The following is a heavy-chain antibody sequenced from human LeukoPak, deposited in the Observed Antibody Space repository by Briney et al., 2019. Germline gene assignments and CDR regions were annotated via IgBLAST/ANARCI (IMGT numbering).Heavy chain of an antibody. D-gene: IGHD2-15*01. V-gene: IGHV4-34*01. J-gene: IGHJ4*02. CDR1: GGSFSGYY. CDR3: ASKKRYCSGGSCYFHYFDY. Sequence: SETLSPTCAVYGGSFSGYYWSWIRQPPGKGLEWIGEINHSGSTNYNPSLKSRVTISVDTSKNQFSLKLSSVTAADTAVYYCASKKRYCSGGSCYFHYFDYWGQGTLVTVSS. CDR2: INHSGST.